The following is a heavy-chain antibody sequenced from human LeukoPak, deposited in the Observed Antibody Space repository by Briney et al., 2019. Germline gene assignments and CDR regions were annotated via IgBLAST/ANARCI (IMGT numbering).Heavy chain of an antibody. J-gene: IGHJ4*02. D-gene: IGHD6-6*01. V-gene: IGHV4-34*01. CDR3: ARGGSSRRVVLYYFDY. CDR2: INHSGST. Sequence: SETLSLTCAVYGGSFSGYYWSWIRQPPGKGLEWIGEINHSGSTNYNPSLKSRVTISVDTSKNQFSLKLSSVTAADTAVYYCARGGSSRRVVLYYFDYWGQGTLVTVSS. CDR1: GGSFSGYY.